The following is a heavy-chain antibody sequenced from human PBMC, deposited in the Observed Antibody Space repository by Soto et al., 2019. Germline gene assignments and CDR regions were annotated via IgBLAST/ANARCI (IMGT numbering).Heavy chain of an antibody. Sequence: PSETLSLTCAVSGGSISSGCDSWNWLRQPPGKGLEWIGYIYHSGSTNYNPSLKSRVTISVDTSKNQFSLKLSSVTAADTAVYYCARLGSGSSDYWGQGTLVTVSS. D-gene: IGHD3-10*01. J-gene: IGHJ4*02. CDR3: ARLGSGSSDY. CDR1: GGSISSGCDS. V-gene: IGHV4-61*01. CDR2: IYHSGST.